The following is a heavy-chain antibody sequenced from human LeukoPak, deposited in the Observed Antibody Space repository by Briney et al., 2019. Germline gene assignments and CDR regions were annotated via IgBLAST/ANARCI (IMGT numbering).Heavy chain of an antibody. V-gene: IGHV4-61*02. CDR2: IYTTGLT. J-gene: IGHJ6*03. CDR3: ARERWGVVAASTYYYFYIDV. Sequence: SETLSLTCTVSGDTISSGSYYWTWLRQPAGKGLEWIGRIYTTGLTNYSPSLRSRVNMSVDKPNNQFSLTLTSVTAADTAVYYCARERWGVVAASTYYYFYIDVWGKGTAVTVSS. CDR1: GDTISSGSYY. D-gene: IGHD2-15*01.